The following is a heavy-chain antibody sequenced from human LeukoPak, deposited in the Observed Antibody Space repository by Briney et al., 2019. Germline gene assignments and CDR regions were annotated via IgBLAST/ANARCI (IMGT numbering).Heavy chain of an antibody. V-gene: IGHV4-4*07. Sequence: SETLSLTCTVSGGSISSHYWSWIRQPAGKGLEWIGRIYTSGSTNYNPSLRGRATMSVDTSKNQFSLKLSSVTAADTALYYCARVPRGAGYYYDYWGQGTLVTVSS. D-gene: IGHD3-9*01. CDR2: IYTSGST. J-gene: IGHJ4*02. CDR1: GGSISSHY. CDR3: ARVPRGAGYYYDY.